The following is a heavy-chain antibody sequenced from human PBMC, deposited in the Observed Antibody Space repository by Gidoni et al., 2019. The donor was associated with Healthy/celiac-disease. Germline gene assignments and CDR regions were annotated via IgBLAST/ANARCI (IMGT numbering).Heavy chain of an antibody. CDR3: ARNLQDYSNSRDGRYYYYGMDV. V-gene: IGHV3-21*01. CDR2: ISSSSSYI. CDR1: GFTSSSYS. Sequence: EVQLVESGGGLVKPGGSLRLSCAASGFTSSSYSMNWVRQAPGKGLEWVSSISSSSSYIYYADSVKGRFTISRDNAKNSLYLQMNSLRAEDTAVYYCARNLQDYSNSRDGRYYYYGMDVWGQGTTVTVSS. J-gene: IGHJ6*02. D-gene: IGHD4-4*01.